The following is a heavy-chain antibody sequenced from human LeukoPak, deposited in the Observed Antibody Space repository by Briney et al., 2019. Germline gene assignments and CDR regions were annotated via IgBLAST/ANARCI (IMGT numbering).Heavy chain of an antibody. V-gene: IGHV3-23*01. CDR1: AFTFSSSA. Sequence: GGSLRLSCAASAFTFSSSAMSWVSQAPGKGMEWVSAISGSGGSTYYADSVKGRFTISRDNSKNTLYLQMNSLRAEDTAVYYCAKDLVGGYFDYWGQGTLVTVSS. CDR2: ISGSGGST. J-gene: IGHJ4*02. CDR3: AKDLVGGYFDY.